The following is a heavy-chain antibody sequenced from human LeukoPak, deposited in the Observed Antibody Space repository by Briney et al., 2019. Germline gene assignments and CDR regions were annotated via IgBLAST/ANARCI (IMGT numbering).Heavy chain of an antibody. V-gene: IGHV4-30-2*01. CDR2: IYHSGST. D-gene: IGHD3-3*01. CDR1: GGSISSGGYS. CDR3: ARMDFWSGYLNY. Sequence: SETLSLTCAVSGGSISSGGYSWSWIRQPPGKGLEWIGYIYHSGSTYYNPSLKSRVTISVDRSKNQFSLKLCSVTAADTAVYYCARMDFWSGYLNYWGQGTLVTVSS. J-gene: IGHJ4*02.